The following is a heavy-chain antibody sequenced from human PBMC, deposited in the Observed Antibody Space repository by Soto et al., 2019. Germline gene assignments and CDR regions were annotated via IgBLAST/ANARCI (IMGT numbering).Heavy chain of an antibody. J-gene: IGHJ4*02. CDR1: GYIFTTYW. V-gene: IGHV5-51*01. D-gene: IGHD1-26*01. CDR3: AGRAGATRRTLGY. Sequence: ESLTISCQASGYIFTTYWIAWVRQMPGTGLEWMGIIYPGDSETRYSPSFQGQITITADNSISTDYLKWTSMKASATDMYYCAGRAGATRRTLGYWGKETLVSSSS. CDR2: IYPGDSET.